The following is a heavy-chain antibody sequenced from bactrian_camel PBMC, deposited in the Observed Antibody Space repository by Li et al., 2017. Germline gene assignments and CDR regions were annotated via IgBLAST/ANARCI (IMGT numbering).Heavy chain of an antibody. J-gene: IGHJ4*01. CDR1: GFTFSDYA. V-gene: IGHV3S40*01. CDR2: ISSGPSNT. Sequence: VQLVESGGDLVQPGGSLRLSCAASGFTFSDYAVSWVRQAPGKELEWVSRISSGPSNTYYADFVKGRFTVSRDRAKRTVDLQMNSLRPEDTAMYYCAAGARTSRWNAPHYNYWGLRTQVTVS. D-gene: IGHD6*01. CDR3: AAGARTSRWNAPHYNY.